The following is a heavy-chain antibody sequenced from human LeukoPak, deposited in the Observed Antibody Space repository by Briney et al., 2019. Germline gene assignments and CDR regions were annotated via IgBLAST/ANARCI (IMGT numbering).Heavy chain of an antibody. V-gene: IGHV3-20*03. CDR1: GFTFIDYG. CDR3: AREGTMVRGVYFDY. Sequence: GGSLRLSFAAPGFTFIDYGSGTVRQAPGRVLEWVSCISWSGGRTAYADSVKGRFTITRDNAKNSLYLQMNSLRAEDTAVYYCAREGTMVRGVYFDYWGQGTLVAVSS. D-gene: IGHD3-10*01. CDR2: ISWSGGRT. J-gene: IGHJ4*02.